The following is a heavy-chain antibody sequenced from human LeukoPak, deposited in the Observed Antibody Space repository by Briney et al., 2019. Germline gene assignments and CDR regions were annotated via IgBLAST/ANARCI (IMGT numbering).Heavy chain of an antibody. Sequence: GGSLRLSCTASGFTFSTYGMYWVRQAPGKGLEWVAFIWFDGINKYYADSVKGRFTISRDNSKNTLYLQMNSLRAEDTAVYYCARAGYSSSWYDLDYWGQGTLVTVSS. CDR3: ARAGYSSSWYDLDY. J-gene: IGHJ4*02. V-gene: IGHV3-33*01. CDR2: IWFDGINK. CDR1: GFTFSTYG. D-gene: IGHD6-13*01.